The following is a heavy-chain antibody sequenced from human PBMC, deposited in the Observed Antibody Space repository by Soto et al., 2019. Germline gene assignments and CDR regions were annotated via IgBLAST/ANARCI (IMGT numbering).Heavy chain of an antibody. V-gene: IGHV3-53*02. J-gene: IGHJ4*02. D-gene: IGHD3-16*01. Sequence: VQLVESGGGLIQAGGSLRLSCAVSGFTVSNNFMMWVRQAPGKRLEWVSLIYSGGSISYADSVKGRFTISRDGSMNMLYLQINRLTAEDTAVYYCARDGNGQRGSPHWGQGTLVTVSS. CDR2: IYSGGSI. CDR3: ARDGNGQRGSPH. CDR1: GFTVSNNF.